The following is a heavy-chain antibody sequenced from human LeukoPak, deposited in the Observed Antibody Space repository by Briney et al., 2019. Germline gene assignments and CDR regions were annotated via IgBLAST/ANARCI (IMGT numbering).Heavy chain of an antibody. Sequence: PSETLSLTCTVSGGSMRSYFWRWIRQPAGKGLEWVGRIYSSGNTNYNPSLKSRITMSVDTSKNQFSLKLTSVTAADTAFYYCAREGPYSGRWYYFDYWGQGIPVTVSS. CDR3: AREGPYSGRWYYFDY. D-gene: IGHD6-13*01. CDR2: IYSSGNT. CDR1: GGSMRSYF. V-gene: IGHV4-4*07. J-gene: IGHJ4*02.